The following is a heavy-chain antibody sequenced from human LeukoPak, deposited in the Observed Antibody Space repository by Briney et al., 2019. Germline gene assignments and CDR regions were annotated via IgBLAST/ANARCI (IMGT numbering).Heavy chain of an antibody. CDR2: IIHSGST. D-gene: IGHD2-15*01. J-gene: IGHJ4*02. CDR3: ASTLGY. CDR1: GGSFSGYY. Sequence: PSETLSLTCAVYGGSFSGYYWSWIRQPPGKGLEWIGEIIHSGSTNYNPSLKSRVTISVDTSKNQFSLKLSSVTAADTAVYYCASTLGYWGQGTLVTVSS. V-gene: IGHV4-34*12.